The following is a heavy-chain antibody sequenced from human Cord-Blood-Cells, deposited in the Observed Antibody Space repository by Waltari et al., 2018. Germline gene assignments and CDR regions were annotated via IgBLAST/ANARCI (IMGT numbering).Heavy chain of an antibody. J-gene: IGHJ4*02. CDR1: GFTFSSYW. V-gene: IGHV3-7*01. D-gene: IGHD1-26*01. CDR2: IKQDGCGK. CDR3: ARVVGATKLDY. Sequence: EVQLVESGGGLVQPGGSLRLSCAASGFTFSSYWMRWVRQAPGKGLEWVANIKQDGCGKYDEDSVTGRFTSSRDNGKNSLYLQRNSLRAEDTAVYYCARVVGATKLDYWGQGTLVTVSS.